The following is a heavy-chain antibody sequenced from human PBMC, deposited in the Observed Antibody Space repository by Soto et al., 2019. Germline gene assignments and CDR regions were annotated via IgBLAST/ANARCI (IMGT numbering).Heavy chain of an antibody. CDR2: IYPGDSDT. Sequence: GESLKISCKTSGYSFTSYWIGWVRQMPGKGLEWMGIIYPGDSDTEYSPSFQGQVTISADKSINTAYLHWSSLRAEDTAVYYCANLDTSMITRYYYGMDVWGQGTTVTVSS. CDR3: ANLDTSMITRYYYGMDV. CDR1: GYSFTSYW. J-gene: IGHJ6*02. D-gene: IGHD3-16*01. V-gene: IGHV5-51*01.